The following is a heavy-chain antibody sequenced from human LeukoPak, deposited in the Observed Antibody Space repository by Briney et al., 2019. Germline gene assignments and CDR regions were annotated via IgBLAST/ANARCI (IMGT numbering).Heavy chain of an antibody. CDR2: IRYDGSNK. CDR1: GFTFSSCG. Sequence: GGSLRLSRAASGFTFSSCGMHWVRQAPGKGLEWVAFIRYDGSNKYYADSVKGRFTISRDNSKNTLYLQMNSLRAEDTAVYYCAKDDLREDDAFDIGGQETMVTVSS. V-gene: IGHV3-30*02. J-gene: IGHJ3*02. CDR3: AKDDLREDDAFDI.